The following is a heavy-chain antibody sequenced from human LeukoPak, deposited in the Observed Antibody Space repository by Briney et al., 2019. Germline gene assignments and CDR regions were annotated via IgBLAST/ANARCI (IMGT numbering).Heavy chain of an antibody. CDR3: AKVHYYDSSGYYYYFDY. Sequence: GGSLRLSCAASGFTFDDYAMHWVRQAPGKGLEWVSLISWDGGSTYYADSVKGRFTISRDNGKNSLYLQMNSLRAEDTALYYCAKVHYYDSSGYYYYFDYWGQGTLVTVSS. CDR1: GFTFDDYA. J-gene: IGHJ4*02. D-gene: IGHD3-22*01. CDR2: ISWDGGST. V-gene: IGHV3-43D*03.